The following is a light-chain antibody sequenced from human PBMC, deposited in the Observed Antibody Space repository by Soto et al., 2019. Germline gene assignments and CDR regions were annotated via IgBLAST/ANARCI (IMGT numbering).Light chain of an antibody. J-gene: IGKJ1*01. CDR2: DAS. V-gene: IGKV1-5*01. Sequence: DILMTQFPSTLSASVGDRVTITCRASQSISPWLAWYQQKLGKAPKLLIYDASALQSGVPSRFSGSGSGSEFTLTISSLQPEDFATYYCLQHNSYPRTFGQGTKVDIK. CDR3: LQHNSYPRT. CDR1: QSISPW.